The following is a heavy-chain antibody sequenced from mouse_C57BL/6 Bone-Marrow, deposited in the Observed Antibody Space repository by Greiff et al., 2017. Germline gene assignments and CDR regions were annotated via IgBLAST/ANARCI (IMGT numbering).Heavy chain of an antibody. V-gene: IGHV6-3*01. Sequence: EVKVEESGGGLVQPGGSMKLSCVASGFTFSNYWMNWVRQSPGKGLEWVAQLRLKSDNYATHYAESVKGRFTIPRDDSKSSVSLQMNNLRAEDTGIYYCTYDYLDYWGQGTTLTVSS. CDR2: LRLKSDNYAT. D-gene: IGHD2-3*01. CDR1: GFTFSNYW. J-gene: IGHJ2*01. CDR3: TYDYLDY.